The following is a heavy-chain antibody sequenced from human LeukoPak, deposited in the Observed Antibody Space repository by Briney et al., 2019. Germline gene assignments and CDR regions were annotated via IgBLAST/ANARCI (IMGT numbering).Heavy chain of an antibody. Sequence: SETLSLTCAVSGGSISSYYWSWIRQPAGKGLEWIGRIHTSGSTNYNPSLKSRVTMSGDTSKNQFSLKLSSVTAADTAVYYCARAKYSSSWPTYYYYYYMDVWGKGTTVTISS. D-gene: IGHD6-13*01. CDR3: ARAKYSSSWPTYYYYYYMDV. CDR2: IHTSGST. CDR1: GGSISSYY. V-gene: IGHV4-4*07. J-gene: IGHJ6*03.